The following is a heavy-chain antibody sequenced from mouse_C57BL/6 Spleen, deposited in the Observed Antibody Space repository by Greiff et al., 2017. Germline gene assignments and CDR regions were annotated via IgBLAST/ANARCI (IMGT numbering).Heavy chain of an antibody. CDR3: ATHYYGSSLWYFDV. J-gene: IGHJ1*03. CDR1: GFTFSSYA. CDR2: ISDGGSYT. D-gene: IGHD1-1*01. Sequence: EVKVVESGGGLVKPGGSLKLSCAASGFTFSSYAMSWVRQTPEKRLEWVATISDGGSYTYYPDNVKGRFTISRDNAKNNLYLQMSHLKSEDTAMYYCATHYYGSSLWYFDVWGTGTTVTVSS. V-gene: IGHV5-4*03.